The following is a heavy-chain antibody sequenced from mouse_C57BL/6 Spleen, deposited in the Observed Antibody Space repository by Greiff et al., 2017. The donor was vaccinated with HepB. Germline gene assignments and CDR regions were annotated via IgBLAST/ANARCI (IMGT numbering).Heavy chain of an antibody. CDR1: GFTFSDYG. D-gene: IGHD1-1*01. V-gene: IGHV5-17*01. Sequence: EVKLMESGGGLVKPGGSLKLSCTASGFTFSDYGMHWVRQAPEKGLEWVAYISSGSSTIYYADTVKGRFTISRDNAKNTLFLQMTSLRSEDTAMYYCARRGYYYGSSYDAMDYWGQGTSVTVSS. CDR3: ARRGYYYGSSYDAMDY. CDR2: ISSGSSTI. J-gene: IGHJ4*01.